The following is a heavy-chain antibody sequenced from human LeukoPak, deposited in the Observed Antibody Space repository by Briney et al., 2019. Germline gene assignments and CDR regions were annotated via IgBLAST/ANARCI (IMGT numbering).Heavy chain of an antibody. V-gene: IGHV4-39*07. CDR1: GGSISSSSYY. J-gene: IGHJ4*02. CDR3: ARGRYYDYVWGSYRLYYFDY. CDR2: IYYSGST. Sequence: PSETLSLTCTVSGGSISSSSYYWGWIRQPPGKGLEWIGSIYYSGSTYYNPSLKSRVTISVDTSKNQFSLKLSSVTAADTAVYYCARGRYYDYVWGSYRLYYFDYWGQGTLVTVSS. D-gene: IGHD3-16*02.